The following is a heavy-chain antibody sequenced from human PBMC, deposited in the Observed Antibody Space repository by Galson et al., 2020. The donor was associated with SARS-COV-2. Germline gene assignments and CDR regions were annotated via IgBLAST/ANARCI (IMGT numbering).Heavy chain of an antibody. CDR1: GFTFSSYA. D-gene: IGHD2-21*02. Sequence: GGSLRLSCAASGFTFSSYAMHWVRQAPGKGLEWVAVISYDGSNKYYADSVKGRFTISRDNSKNTLYLQMNSLRAEDTAVYYCAREAYCGGDCYSVFDCWGQGTLVSVS. CDR3: AREAYCGGDCYSVFDC. V-gene: IGHV3-30*04. J-gene: IGHJ4*02. CDR2: ISYDGSNK.